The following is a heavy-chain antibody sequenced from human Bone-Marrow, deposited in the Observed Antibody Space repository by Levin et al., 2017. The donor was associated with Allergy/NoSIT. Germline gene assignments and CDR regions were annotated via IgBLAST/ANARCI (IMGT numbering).Heavy chain of an antibody. CDR3: ARIPGPELKDYYDNSGYLGPFDY. J-gene: IGHJ4*02. D-gene: IGHD3-22*01. CDR2: ISYDGSNK. V-gene: IGHV3-30-3*01. Sequence: GGSLRLSCAASGFTFSSYAMHWVRQAPGKGLEWVAVISYDGSNKYYADSVKGRFTISRDNSKNTLYLQMNSLRAEDTAVYYCARIPGPELKDYYDNSGYLGPFDYWGQGTLVTVSS. CDR1: GFTFSSYA.